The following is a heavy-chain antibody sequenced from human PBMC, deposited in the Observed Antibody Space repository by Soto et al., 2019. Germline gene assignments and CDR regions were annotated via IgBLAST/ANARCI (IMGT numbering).Heavy chain of an antibody. CDR2: IYYSGRT. J-gene: IGHJ4*02. CDR1: GGSISSYY. V-gene: IGHV4-59*01. D-gene: IGHD3-3*01. CDR3: ARHNTILFSFGHFDY. Sequence: QVQLQESGPGLVKPSETLSLTCTVSGGSISSYYWSWIRQPPGKGLAWIGYIYYSGRTTYNPSLKSRVTISVYTSKNQFSLKLSSVTAADTAVYYCARHNTILFSFGHFDYWGQGTLVTVSS.